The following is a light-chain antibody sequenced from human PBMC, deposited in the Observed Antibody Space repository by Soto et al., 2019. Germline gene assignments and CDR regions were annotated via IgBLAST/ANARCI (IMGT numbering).Light chain of an antibody. J-gene: IGLJ2*01. CDR1: SSDVGAYDF. CDR2: EVS. CDR3: SAYTTNAALVV. V-gene: IGLV2-14*01. Sequence: QSALTQPASVSGSPGQSITISCSGTSSDVGAYDFVSWYQQHPGKAPKLMIFEVSNRPSGVSIRFSGSKSGNMASLTISGLQAEDEAHYYCSAYTTNAALVVFGGGTKLTVL.